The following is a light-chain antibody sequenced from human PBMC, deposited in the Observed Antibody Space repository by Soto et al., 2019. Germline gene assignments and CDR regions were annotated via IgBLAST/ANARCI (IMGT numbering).Light chain of an antibody. J-gene: IGKJ5*01. V-gene: IGKV1-12*01. Sequence: DIQMTQSPPSVSASVGDRVTITCRASQDVGKWLAWYQQKPGKAPTLLIHGASSLQSGVPPRYSGSGYGTDFTLTISSLQPEDFATNYCQQANSFPITFGQETRLEIK. CDR3: QQANSFPIT. CDR2: GAS. CDR1: QDVGKW.